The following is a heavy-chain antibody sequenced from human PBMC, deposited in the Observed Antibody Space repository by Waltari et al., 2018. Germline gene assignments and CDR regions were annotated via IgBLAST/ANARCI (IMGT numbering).Heavy chain of an antibody. CDR2: IKPKRGGT. Sequence: QVQLVQSGAEVKKPGASVKVSCKASGYTFTGYYMHWVRQAPGQGLEWMGWIKPKRGGTNYAQKFQGRATMTRDTSISTAYMELSRLRSDDTAVYYCARDVDYGDYGYYYYMDVWGKGTTVTVSS. D-gene: IGHD4-17*01. CDR3: ARDVDYGDYGYYYYMDV. CDR1: GYTFTGYY. J-gene: IGHJ6*03. V-gene: IGHV1-2*02.